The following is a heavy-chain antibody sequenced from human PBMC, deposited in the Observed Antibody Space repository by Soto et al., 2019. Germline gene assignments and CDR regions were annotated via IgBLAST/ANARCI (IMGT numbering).Heavy chain of an antibody. J-gene: IGHJ4*02. CDR3: ARSSNYDILTGYHLDY. V-gene: IGHV1-3*01. CDR1: GYTFTSYA. D-gene: IGHD3-9*01. Sequence: QVQLVQSGAEVKKPGASVKVSCKASGYTFTSYAMHWVRQAPGQRLEWIGWINAGNGNTKYSQKFQGRVTITRDTSASTAYMELSSLRSEDTAVYYCARSSNYDILTGYHLDYWGQGTLVTVSS. CDR2: INAGNGNT.